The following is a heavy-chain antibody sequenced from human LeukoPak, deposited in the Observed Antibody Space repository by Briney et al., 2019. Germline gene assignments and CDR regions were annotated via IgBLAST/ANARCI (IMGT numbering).Heavy chain of an antibody. CDR3: ARRRYNWNAIDY. Sequence: GVLRLSCAASGFTFSDYYMSWIRQAPGKGLEWVSYISSSGSTIYYADFVKGRFTISRDNAKNSLYLQMNSLRAEDTAVYYCARRRYNWNAIDYWGQGTLVTVSS. J-gene: IGHJ4*02. CDR1: GFTFSDYY. D-gene: IGHD1-20*01. V-gene: IGHV3-11*01. CDR2: ISSSGSTI.